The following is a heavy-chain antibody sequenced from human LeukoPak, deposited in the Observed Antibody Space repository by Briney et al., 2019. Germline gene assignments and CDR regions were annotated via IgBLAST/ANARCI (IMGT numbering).Heavy chain of an antibody. D-gene: IGHD5-18*01. CDR3: AKGEGSYGRHDAFDI. Sequence: PGGSLRLSCAASGFTFSSYAMSWVRQAPGKGLEWVSAISGSGGSTYYADSVKGRFTISRDNSKNTLYLQMNSLRAEDAAVYYCAKGEGSYGRHDAFDIWGQGTMVTVSS. J-gene: IGHJ3*02. CDR1: GFTFSSYA. V-gene: IGHV3-23*01. CDR2: ISGSGGST.